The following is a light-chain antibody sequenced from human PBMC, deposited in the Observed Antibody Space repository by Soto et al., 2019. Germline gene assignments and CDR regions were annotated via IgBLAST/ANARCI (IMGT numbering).Light chain of an antibody. V-gene: IGKV1-5*01. CDR2: DAS. J-gene: IGKJ1*01. Sequence: DIQMTQSPSSLSASVGDRVTITCRASQSISSYLNWYQQKPGKAPRLLIYDASSLESGVPSRFSGSGYGTEFTLTISSLQPDDFATYYCQQYNSYSPKTFGQGTKVDNK. CDR1: QSISSY. CDR3: QQYNSYSPKT.